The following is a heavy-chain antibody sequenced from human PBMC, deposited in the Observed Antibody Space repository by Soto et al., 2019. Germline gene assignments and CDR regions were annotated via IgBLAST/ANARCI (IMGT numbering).Heavy chain of an antibody. CDR1: GYSFTSYW. J-gene: IGHJ4*02. V-gene: IGHV5-51*01. CDR2: IYPGDSDT. D-gene: IGHD3-3*01. Sequence: LKISCKGSGYSFTSYWIGWVRQMPGKGLEWMGIIYPGDSDTRYSPSFQGQVTISADKSISTAYLQWSSLKASDTAMYYCARTYYDFWSGYYGFDYWGQGTLVTVSS. CDR3: ARTYYDFWSGYYGFDY.